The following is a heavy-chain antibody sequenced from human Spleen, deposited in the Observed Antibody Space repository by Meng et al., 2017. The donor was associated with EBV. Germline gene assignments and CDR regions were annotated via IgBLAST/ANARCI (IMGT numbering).Heavy chain of an antibody. CDR2: MSYGGNT. V-gene: IGHV4-39*07. CDR1: GDSISRSDYY. CDR3: ARDRGDTNAYDFDY. J-gene: IGHJ4*02. Sequence: RELRESGPGLVKPSETLSLSCSVSGDSISRSDYYWGWIRQPPGKGLEWIGSMSYGGNTYYKLSLKSRVTISVDTSKNQISLQLSSVTAADTAVYYCARDRGDTNAYDFDYWGQGTLVTVSS. D-gene: IGHD5-18*01.